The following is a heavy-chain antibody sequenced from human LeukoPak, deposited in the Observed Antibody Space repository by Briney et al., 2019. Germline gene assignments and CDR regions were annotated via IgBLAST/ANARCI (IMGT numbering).Heavy chain of an antibody. CDR3: AREGSTNILDY. CDR2: IYSSGST. D-gene: IGHD2-2*01. Sequence: PSETLSLTCTVSGDSISNYYWSWIRQPPGKGLEWIGYIYSSGSTNYNPSLKGRVTISVDTSKNQFSLKLSSVTAADTAVYYCAREGSTNILDYWGQGTLVTVSS. V-gene: IGHV4-59*01. J-gene: IGHJ4*02. CDR1: GDSISNYY.